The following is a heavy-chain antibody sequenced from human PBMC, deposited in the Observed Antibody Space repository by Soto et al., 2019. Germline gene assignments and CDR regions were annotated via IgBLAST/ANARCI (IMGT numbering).Heavy chain of an antibody. D-gene: IGHD6-13*01. V-gene: IGHV1-18*01. Sequence: QVQLVQSGAEVKKPGASVKVSCKTSGYTFTSYGIIWVRQAPGQGLEWMGWISGYNGNTNYAQSLQGRVTMTTDTSTSTAYMELRSLRSDDTAMYYCARDGQHSSSSYLLYTFDSWGQGTLVTVSS. CDR3: ARDGQHSSSSYLLYTFDS. J-gene: IGHJ4*02. CDR2: ISGYNGNT. CDR1: GYTFTSYG.